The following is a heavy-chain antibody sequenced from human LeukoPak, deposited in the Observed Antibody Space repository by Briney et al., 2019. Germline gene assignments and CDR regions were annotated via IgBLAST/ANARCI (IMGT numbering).Heavy chain of an antibody. J-gene: IGHJ5*02. CDR2: VHYNGST. V-gene: IGHV4-59*08. CDR1: GGTMSRYY. D-gene: IGHD3-10*01. CDR3: ARQRREVGLPGVGWFDP. Sequence: SETLSLTCAVSGGTMSRYYWSWIRQPPGKRLEWIGFVHYNGSTSYNPSLKRRVTISIDTSKNQFSLKLTSVTAADTAVYYCARQRREVGLPGVGWFDPWDQGTLVIVSS.